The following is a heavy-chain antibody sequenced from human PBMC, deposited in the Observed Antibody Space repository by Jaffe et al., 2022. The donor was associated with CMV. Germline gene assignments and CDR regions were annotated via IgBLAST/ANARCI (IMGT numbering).Heavy chain of an antibody. V-gene: IGHV3-30*18. CDR3: AKDRSSGWYAGFDY. Sequence: QVQLVESGGGVVQPGRSLRLSCAASGFTFSSYGMHWVRQAPGKGLEWVAVISYDGSNKYYADSVKGRFTISRDNSKNTLYLQMNSLRAEDTAVYYCAKDRSSGWYAGFDYWGQGTLVTVSS. D-gene: IGHD6-19*01. CDR2: ISYDGSNK. J-gene: IGHJ4*02. CDR1: GFTFSSYG.